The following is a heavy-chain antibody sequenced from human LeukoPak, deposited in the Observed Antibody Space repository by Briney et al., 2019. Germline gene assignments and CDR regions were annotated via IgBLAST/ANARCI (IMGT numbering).Heavy chain of an antibody. J-gene: IGHJ4*01. CDR3: ARSTVPYYFDY. Sequence: GGSLRLSCAASGFTFSSYWMSWVRQAPGKGLEWVANINEDGSEKYFADSVKGRFTISRDNAKNSLYLQMSSLRAGDTAVYYCARSTVPYYFDYWGQGTLVTVSS. V-gene: IGHV3-7*05. D-gene: IGHD4-17*01. CDR1: GFTFSSYW. CDR2: INEDGSEK.